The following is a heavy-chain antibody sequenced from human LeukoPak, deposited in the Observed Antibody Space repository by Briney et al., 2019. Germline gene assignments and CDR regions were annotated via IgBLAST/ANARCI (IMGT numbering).Heavy chain of an antibody. CDR1: GLTVSSNY. CDR2: IYSGGST. D-gene: IGHD2-21*02. V-gene: IGHV3-66*01. CDR3: ARWPLGVVTAYDALDI. J-gene: IGHJ3*02. Sequence: GGSLRLSCAASGLTVSSNYMSWVRQAPGKGLEWVSVIYSGGSTYYADSVKGRFTISRDNSKNTLYLQMNSLRAEDTAVYYCARWPLGVVTAYDALDIWGQGTMVTVSS.